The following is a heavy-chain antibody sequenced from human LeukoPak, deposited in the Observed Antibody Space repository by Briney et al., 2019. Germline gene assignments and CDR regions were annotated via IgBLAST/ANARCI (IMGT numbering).Heavy chain of an antibody. CDR1: GFTFSNGL. V-gene: IGHV3-48*02. CDR3: ARGKDGFDP. J-gene: IGHJ5*02. Sequence: GGSLRLSCVVSGFTFSNGLMSWVRKAPGKGLEWVSYISSSSSTKYYADSVKGRFTISRDNAKNSLYLQMNSLRDEDTAVYYCARGKDGFDPWGQGTLVTVSS. CDR2: ISSSSSTK.